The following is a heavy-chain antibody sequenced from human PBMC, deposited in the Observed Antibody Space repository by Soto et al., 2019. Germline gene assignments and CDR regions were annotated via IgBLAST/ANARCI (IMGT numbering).Heavy chain of an antibody. D-gene: IGHD3-10*01. CDR2: IYHSGST. CDR3: GRVPGP. J-gene: IGHJ5*02. V-gene: IGHV4-30-2*01. CDR1: GGSINSGGYS. Sequence: QLQLQESGSGLVKPSQTLSLTCAVSGGSINSGGYSWSWIRQPPGKGLEWIGYIYHSGSTYHIPSLKSRVTISVDRSKNQFALRLTSVTAADTAVYYCGRVPGPWGQGPLVTVSS.